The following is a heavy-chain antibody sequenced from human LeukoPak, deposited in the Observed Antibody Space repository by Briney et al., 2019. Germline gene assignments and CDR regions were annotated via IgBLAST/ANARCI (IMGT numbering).Heavy chain of an antibody. J-gene: IGHJ5*02. CDR3: ARGGHEANTYSSSWYST. CDR1: GGSFSGYY. D-gene: IGHD6-13*01. V-gene: IGHV4-34*01. CDR2: INHSGST. Sequence: SETLSLTCAVYGGSFSGYYWSWIRQPPGKGLEWIGEINHSGSTNYNPSLKSRVTISVDTSKNQFSLRLSSVTAADTAVYYCARGGHEANTYSSSWYSTWGQGTLVTVSS.